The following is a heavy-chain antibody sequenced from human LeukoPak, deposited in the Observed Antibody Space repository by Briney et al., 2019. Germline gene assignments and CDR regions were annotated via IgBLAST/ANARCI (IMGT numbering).Heavy chain of an antibody. J-gene: IGHJ4*02. V-gene: IGHV3-74*01. Sequence: GGSLRLSCAASGLTFSSHWMHWVRQAPGKGLVWVSRITNDGSSTTYADSVKGRFTISRDNAKNSVYLQMNSLRAEDTAVYYCARDISGGRNFDPPLDYWGQGTLVTISS. CDR3: ARDISGGRNFDPPLDY. CDR1: GLTFSSHW. CDR2: ITNDGSST. D-gene: IGHD3-9*01.